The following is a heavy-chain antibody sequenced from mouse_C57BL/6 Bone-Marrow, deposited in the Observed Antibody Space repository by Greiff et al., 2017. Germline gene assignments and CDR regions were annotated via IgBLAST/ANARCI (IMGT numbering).Heavy chain of an antibody. V-gene: IGHV1-81*01. Sequence: QQSCKASGYTFTCYGISWVKQRTGQGLEWIGEIYPRSGNTYYNEKFKGKATLTADKSSSTAYMELRSLTSEDSAVYFCARSGLRVAYWGQGTLVTVSA. CDR2: IYPRSGNT. CDR3: ARSGLRVAY. CDR1: GYTFTCYG. D-gene: IGHD3-1*01. J-gene: IGHJ3*01.